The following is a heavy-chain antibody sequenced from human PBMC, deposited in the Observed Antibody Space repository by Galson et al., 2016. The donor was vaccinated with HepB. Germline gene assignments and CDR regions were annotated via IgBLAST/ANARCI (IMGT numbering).Heavy chain of an antibody. V-gene: IGHV4-4*02. Sequence: SETLSLTCAVSGGSIISSHWWSWVRQPPGGGLEWVGEMYHGGSTNYNPSLKSRVSISVDKSKNQFSLNLRSLTAADTAVYYCARQWLEAFDVWGQGTMVTVSS. CDR3: ARQWLEAFDV. CDR2: MYHGGST. D-gene: IGHD6-19*01. CDR1: GGSIISSHW. J-gene: IGHJ3*01.